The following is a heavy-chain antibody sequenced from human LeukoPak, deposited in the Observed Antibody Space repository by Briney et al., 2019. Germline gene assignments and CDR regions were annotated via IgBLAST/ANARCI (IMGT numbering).Heavy chain of an antibody. V-gene: IGHV1-69*05. J-gene: IGHJ3*02. D-gene: IGHD3-22*01. Sequence: TPNYAQTFQGIVTITTDESTSTAYMELSSLRSEDTAVYYCARDLRDYYDSSGPEDAFDIWGQGTMVTVSS. CDR2: TP. CDR3: ARDLRDYYDSSGPEDAFDI.